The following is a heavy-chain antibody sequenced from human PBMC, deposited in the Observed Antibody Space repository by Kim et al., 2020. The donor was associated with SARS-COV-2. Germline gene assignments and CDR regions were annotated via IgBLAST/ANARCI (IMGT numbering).Heavy chain of an antibody. Sequence: SQTLSLTCAISGDSVSSNSAAWNWIRHSPSRGLEWLGRTYFRSKWYNDYAVSVRSRITIDSDTSKNQFSLHLNSVTPEDTAVYYCTSGSISWKGFDPWGQGTLVIVSS. CDR3: TSGSISWKGFDP. V-gene: IGHV6-1*01. D-gene: IGHD2-2*01. CDR2: TYFRSKWYN. CDR1: GDSVSSNSAA. J-gene: IGHJ5*02.